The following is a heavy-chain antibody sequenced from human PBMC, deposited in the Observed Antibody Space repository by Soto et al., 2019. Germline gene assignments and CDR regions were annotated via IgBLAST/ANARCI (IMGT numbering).Heavy chain of an antibody. CDR1: GFTSSSYA. J-gene: IGHJ6*02. CDR3: AKDGGTMIGGGMDV. Sequence: HPGGSLRLSCSASGFTSSSYAMHWVRQARGKGLEWVAVISYEGSNKYYADSVKGRFIISRDNSKSTLYLQMNSLRTEDTAVYYCAKDGGTMIGGGMDVWGQGTTVTVSS. V-gene: IGHV3-30-3*01. CDR2: ISYEGSNK. D-gene: IGHD3-22*01.